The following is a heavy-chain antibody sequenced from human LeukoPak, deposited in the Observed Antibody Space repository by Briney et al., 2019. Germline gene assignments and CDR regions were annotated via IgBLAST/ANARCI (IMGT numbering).Heavy chain of an antibody. J-gene: IGHJ5*02. D-gene: IGHD1-14*01. Sequence: SETLSLTCAVYGGSFSGYYWSWIRQPPGKGLEWIGEINHSGSTNYNPSLKSRVTISVDTSKNQFSLKLSSVTAADTAVYYCARTGRGLGTKCWFDPWGQGTLVTVSS. V-gene: IGHV4-34*01. CDR2: INHSGST. CDR1: GGSFSGYY. CDR3: ARTGRGLGTKCWFDP.